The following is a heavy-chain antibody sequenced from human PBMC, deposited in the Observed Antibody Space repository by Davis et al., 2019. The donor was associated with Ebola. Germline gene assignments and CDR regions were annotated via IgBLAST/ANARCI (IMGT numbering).Heavy chain of an antibody. CDR2: IDWQSDTL. CDR3: AKIRPPFSYGDALDI. Sequence: GGSLRLSCVASGFSPEGYGFEDYSMHWVRQAPGSGLEWVSGIDWQSDTLGYADSVRGRFFISRDNARKSLYLQMDSLRVDDTGLYYCAKIRPPFSYGDALDIWGQGTMVTVSS. J-gene: IGHJ3*02. D-gene: IGHD3-16*01. CDR1: GFSPEGYGFEDYS. V-gene: IGHV3-9*01.